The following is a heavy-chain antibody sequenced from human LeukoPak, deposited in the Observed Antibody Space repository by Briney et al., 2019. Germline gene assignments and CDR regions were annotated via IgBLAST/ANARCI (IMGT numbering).Heavy chain of an antibody. CDR2: IYTSGST. CDR1: GGSISSGSYY. CDR3: ARDVGSWYKY. V-gene: IGHV4-61*02. D-gene: IGHD6-13*01. J-gene: IGHJ4*02. Sequence: SETLSLTCTVSGGSISSGSYYWSWIRQPAGKGLEWIGRIYTSGSTNYNLSLKSRVTISVDTSKNSSVTAADTAVYYCARDVGSWYKYWGQGTLVTVSS.